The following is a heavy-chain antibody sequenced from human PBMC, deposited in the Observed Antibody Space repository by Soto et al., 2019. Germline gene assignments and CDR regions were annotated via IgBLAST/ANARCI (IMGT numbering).Heavy chain of an antibody. Sequence: QVQLVQCGAEVKNPGSSVKVSCKASGGTFSSYTISWVRQAPGQGLEWMGRIIPILGIANYAQKFQGRVTITADKSPCTAYMELSSLRSEDTAVYYCARASSGPDSYWYFDLWGRGTLVTVSS. D-gene: IGHD3-22*01. J-gene: IGHJ2*01. CDR3: ARASSGPDSYWYFDL. CDR1: GGTFSSYT. CDR2: IIPILGIA. V-gene: IGHV1-69*02.